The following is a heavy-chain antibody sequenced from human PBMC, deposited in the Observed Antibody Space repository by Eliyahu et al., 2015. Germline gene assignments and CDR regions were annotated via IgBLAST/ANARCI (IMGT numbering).Heavy chain of an antibody. V-gene: IGHV2-5*02. D-gene: IGHD3-9*01. Sequence: QITLKESGPTLVKPTQTLTLTCTFSGFSLSTSGVGVGWIRQPPGKALEWLALIYWDDDKRYSPSLKSRLTITKDTSKNQVVLTMTNMDPVDTATYYCARRGELRSFREDAFDIWGQGTMVTVSS. CDR3: ARRGELRSFREDAFDI. CDR2: IYWDDDK. CDR1: GFSLSTSGVG. J-gene: IGHJ3*02.